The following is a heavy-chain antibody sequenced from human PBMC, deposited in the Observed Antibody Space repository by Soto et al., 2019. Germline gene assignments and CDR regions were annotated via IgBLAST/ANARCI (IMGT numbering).Heavy chain of an antibody. CDR1: GGSISSGGYY. CDR3: AGDNYYGSRREALDI. CDR2: IYYSGST. Sequence: QVQLQESGPGLVKPSQTLSLTCTVSGGSISSGGYYWSWIRQHPGKGLEWIGYIYYSGSTYSNPSLSSRVSVTVDTYKNQFSQKLRSVTAAATAGYYCAGDNYYGSRREALDILGQGTKVTVSS. D-gene: IGHD3-10*01. V-gene: IGHV4-31*03. J-gene: IGHJ3*02.